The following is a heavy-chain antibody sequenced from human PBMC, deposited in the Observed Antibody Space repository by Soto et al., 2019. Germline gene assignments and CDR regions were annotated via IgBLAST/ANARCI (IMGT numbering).Heavy chain of an antibody. J-gene: IGHJ4*01. CDR2: IQNSGST. CDR1: GGSITSNY. V-gene: IGHV4-59*01. D-gene: IGHD1-1*01. CDR3: SRRWSGTDY. Sequence: QVQLHQSGPGLVKPSETLSLTCTVSGGSITSNYWSWIRQPPGKGLELIGYIQNSGSTSYYPTLQIRVTFSAAVSKNQFSLDLRSVPAADTAVYYCSRRWSGTDYCGHGTLIT.